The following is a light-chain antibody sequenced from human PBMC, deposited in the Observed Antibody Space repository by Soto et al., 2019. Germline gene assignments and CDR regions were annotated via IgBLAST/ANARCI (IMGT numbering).Light chain of an antibody. CDR1: QSISSW. CDR2: DAF. CDR3: QQYNSYSPLT. V-gene: IGKV1-5*01. J-gene: IGKJ4*01. Sequence: DIPMTQSPSTLSASVGDRVTITCRASQSISSWLAWYQQKPGKAPKLLIFDAFSLESGGPSRFSGSRSGTEFTLTISSLQPDDYATYYCQQYNSYSPLTFGRGTKVDIK.